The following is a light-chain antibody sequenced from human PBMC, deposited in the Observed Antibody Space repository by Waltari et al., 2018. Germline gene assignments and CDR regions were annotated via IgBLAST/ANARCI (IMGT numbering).Light chain of an antibody. CDR3: LSFSAVGTRV. Sequence: QSALTQPASVSGSPGQSITISCTGTSSDVGRYNYVSWYQQHPDKVPKLLIFDVIYRPSGVADRFSGSKSGNTASLTISGFRADDEADYYCLSFSAVGTRVFGTGTRVTVL. CDR1: SSDVGRYNY. J-gene: IGLJ1*01. CDR2: DVI. V-gene: IGLV2-14*03.